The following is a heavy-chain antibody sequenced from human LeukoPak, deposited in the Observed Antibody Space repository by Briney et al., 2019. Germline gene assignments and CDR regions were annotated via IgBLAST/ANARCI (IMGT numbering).Heavy chain of an antibody. CDR3: ARDRSMSGWYIDL. D-gene: IGHD2/OR15-2a*01. CDR2: IWYDGSNK. Sequence: GGSLRLSCAASGFTSSSYGMHWVRQAPGKGLEWVAVIWYDGSNKYYPDSVQGRFTISRDNSKNTLYLQVNSLRAEDTAVYYCARDRSMSGWYIDLWGRGTLVTVSS. J-gene: IGHJ2*01. V-gene: IGHV3-33*01. CDR1: GFTSSSYG.